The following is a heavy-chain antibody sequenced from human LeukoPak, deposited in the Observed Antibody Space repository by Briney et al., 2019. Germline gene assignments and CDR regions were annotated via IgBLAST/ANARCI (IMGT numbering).Heavy chain of an antibody. J-gene: IGHJ5*02. D-gene: IGHD3-10*01. V-gene: IGHV1-8*01. Sequence: ASVKVSCKASGCTFTSYDINWVRQATGRGLEWMGWMSPDSGNTDPAQKHQGRVAMTRNTPPDTACLELSSLRSEETAVYYCARVNMRIRGARRFDPWGQGTLVTVSS. CDR3: ARVNMRIRGARRFDP. CDR2: MSPDSGNT. CDR1: GCTFTSYD.